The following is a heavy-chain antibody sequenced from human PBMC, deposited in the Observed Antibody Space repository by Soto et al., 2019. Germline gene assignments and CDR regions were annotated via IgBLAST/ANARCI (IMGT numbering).Heavy chain of an antibody. D-gene: IGHD1-26*01. Sequence: QVQLQQWGAGLLKPSDTLSLTCAVYGGSFSGYYWSWIRQPPGKGLEWIGEINHSGSTNYNPSLKSRVIISVDTSKIQFSLTLRSVTAADPAVYYCAIGPQLELRGYMDVWGKGTTVTVS. J-gene: IGHJ6*03. CDR2: INHSGST. CDR3: AIGPQLELRGYMDV. V-gene: IGHV4-34*01. CDR1: GGSFSGYY.